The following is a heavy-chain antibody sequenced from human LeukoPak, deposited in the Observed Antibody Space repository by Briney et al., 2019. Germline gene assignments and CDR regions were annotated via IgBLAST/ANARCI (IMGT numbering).Heavy chain of an antibody. CDR1: GASVTDYD. Sequence: SETLSPTCTVSGASVTDYDWSWIRQSPGKGLEWISYIHHSGNSDYNPSLRSRVTTSLDTSKNQFSLNLISVTAADTAVYYCTRGHWGLQSWSQGTLVTVSS. CDR2: IHHSGNS. CDR3: TRGHWGLQS. V-gene: IGHV4-59*02. D-gene: IGHD7-27*01. J-gene: IGHJ5*02.